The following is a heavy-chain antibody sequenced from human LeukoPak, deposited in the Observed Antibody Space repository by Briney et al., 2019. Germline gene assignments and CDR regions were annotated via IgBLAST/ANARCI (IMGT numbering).Heavy chain of an antibody. CDR3: ARSSDSYYDRSDAFDI. J-gene: IGHJ3*02. CDR1: AGSISSGGYS. Sequence: SQTLSLTCTVSAGSISSGGYSWSWIRLHPGKGLEWIGYIYYSGTTYYNPSLKSRVTISVDTSKNQFSLKLSSVTAADTAVYYCARSSDSYYDRSDAFDIWGQGTMVTVSS. CDR2: IYYSGTT. D-gene: IGHD3-22*01. V-gene: IGHV4-31*03.